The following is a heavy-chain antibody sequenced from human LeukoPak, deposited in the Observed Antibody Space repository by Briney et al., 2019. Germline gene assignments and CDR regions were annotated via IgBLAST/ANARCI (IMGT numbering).Heavy chain of an antibody. CDR3: ARESSPEDAFDI. CDR2: ISSSGSTI. D-gene: IGHD1-14*01. CDR1: GFTFSSYE. Sequence: GGSLRLSCAASGFTFSSYEMNWVRQAPGKGLEWVSYISSSGSTIYYADSVKGRFTISRDNAKNSLYLQMNSLRAEDTAVYYCARESSPEDAFDIWGQGTMVTVSS. V-gene: IGHV3-48*03. J-gene: IGHJ3*02.